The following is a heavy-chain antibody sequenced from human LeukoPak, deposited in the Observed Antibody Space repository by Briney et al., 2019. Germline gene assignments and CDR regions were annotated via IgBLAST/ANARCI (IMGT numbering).Heavy chain of an antibody. J-gene: IGHJ4*02. V-gene: IGHV3-53*01. CDR1: GFTVSGTH. Sequence: PGGSLRLSCAASGFTVSGTHMSWVRQAPRKGLEWVSAMYTGGTTYYADSVQGRFTISRDNSKNTLYLQMNSLRAEDTAVYYCAKDEATSGGGLASWGQGTLVTVSS. CDR3: AKDEATSGGGLAS. D-gene: IGHD3-16*01. CDR2: MYTGGTT.